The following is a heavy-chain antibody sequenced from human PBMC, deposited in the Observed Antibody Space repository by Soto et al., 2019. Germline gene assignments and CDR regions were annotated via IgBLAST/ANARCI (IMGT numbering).Heavy chain of an antibody. CDR1: GFTFSSYT. J-gene: IGHJ4*02. Sequence: GGSLRLSCAASGFTFSSYTMKWVRQAPGKGLEWVASISSSYYIKYADSVKGRFTISRDNAKNSLYLQMNSLRAEDTAVYYCARGGVVVLTATSNFDYWGQGTLVTVSS. V-gene: IGHV3-21*01. CDR3: ARGGVVVLTATSNFDY. D-gene: IGHD2-21*02. CDR2: ISSSYYI.